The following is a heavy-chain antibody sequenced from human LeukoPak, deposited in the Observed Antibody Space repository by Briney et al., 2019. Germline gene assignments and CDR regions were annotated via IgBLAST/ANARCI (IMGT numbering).Heavy chain of an antibody. CDR1: GFTFSSYS. CDR2: ISSSSSYI. Sequence: GGSLRLSCAASGFTFSSYSMNWVRQAPGKGLEWVSSISSSSSYIYYADSVKGRFTISRDNSKNTLYLQMNSLRAEDTAVYYCASSVVAGTTGPGGDFDLWGRGTLVTVSS. D-gene: IGHD6-19*01. V-gene: IGHV3-21*04. CDR3: ASSVVAGTTGPGGDFDL. J-gene: IGHJ2*01.